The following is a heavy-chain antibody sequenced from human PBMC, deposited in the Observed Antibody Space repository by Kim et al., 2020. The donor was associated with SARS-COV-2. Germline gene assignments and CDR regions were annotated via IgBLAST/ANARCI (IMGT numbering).Heavy chain of an antibody. CDR1: GFTFDGYA. J-gene: IGHJ4*01. D-gene: IGHD6-13*01. CDR2: ISWNSGSI. CDR3: AKAKYSSSWRTNSFDY. Sequence: GGSLRLSCAASGFTFDGYAMHWVRQAPGKGLEWVSGISWNSGSIGYADSVTGRFTISRDNAKNSLYLQMNSLSAEDTALYYCAKAKYSSSWRTNSFDYWGPGTLVPVSS. V-gene: IGHV3-9*01.